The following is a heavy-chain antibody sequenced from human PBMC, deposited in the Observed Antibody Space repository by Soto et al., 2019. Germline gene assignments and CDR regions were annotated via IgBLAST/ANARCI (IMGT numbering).Heavy chain of an antibody. CDR3: ARVPGP. V-gene: IGHV4-39*07. Sequence: PSETLSLTCSVSGGSISSKSYSWGWIRQPPGKGLEWIGTFYYSENTYYNPSLKSRVTISVDTSKNQFSLKLSSVTAADTAVYYCARVPGPWGQGTLVTVS. CDR2: FYYSENT. J-gene: IGHJ5*02. CDR1: GGSISSKSYS.